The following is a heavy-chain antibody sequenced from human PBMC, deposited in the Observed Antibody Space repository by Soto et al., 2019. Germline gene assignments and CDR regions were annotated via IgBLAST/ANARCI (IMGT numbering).Heavy chain of an antibody. CDR3: ARETARAMVRMYYGMDV. Sequence: QVQLVESGGGVVQPGRSLRLSCAASGFTFSSYGMHWVRQAPGKGLEWVAVIWYDGSNKYYADSVKGRFTISRDNSKNTLALQRDRLRAEATAVYYWARETARAMVRMYYGMDVWGQGTTVTVSS. CDR2: IWYDGSNK. D-gene: IGHD3-10*01. V-gene: IGHV3-33*01. J-gene: IGHJ6*01. CDR1: GFTFSSYG.